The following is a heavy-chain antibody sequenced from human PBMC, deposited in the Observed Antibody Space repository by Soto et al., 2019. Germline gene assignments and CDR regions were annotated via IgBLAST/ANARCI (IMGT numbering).Heavy chain of an antibody. D-gene: IGHD4-4*01. V-gene: IGHV3-23*01. CDR3: AKIPTVTTNYYGMDV. CDR2: ISGSGGST. CDR1: GFTFSSYS. Sequence: GGSLRLSCAASGFTFSSYSMNWVRQAPGKGLEWVSAISGSGGSTYYADSVKGRFTISRDNSKNTLYLQMNSLRAEDTAVYYCAKIPTVTTNYYGMDVWGQGTTVTVSS. J-gene: IGHJ6*02.